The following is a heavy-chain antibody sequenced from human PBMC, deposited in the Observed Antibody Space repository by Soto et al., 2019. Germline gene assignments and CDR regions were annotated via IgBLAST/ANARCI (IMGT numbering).Heavy chain of an antibody. CDR2: ISSSSSTI. CDR3: ARAGSYGSGILL. Sequence: EVQLVESGGGLVQPGGSLRLSCAASGFTVNSNRMNWVRQAPGKGRGWVSYISSSSSTIYYADSVKGRFTISRDNAKNTLYREMKSQRDGDTAVYYGARAGSYGSGILLWCKGTLVTVYS. V-gene: IGHV3-48*02. J-gene: IGHJ4*02. CDR1: GFTVNSNR. D-gene: IGHD3-10*01.